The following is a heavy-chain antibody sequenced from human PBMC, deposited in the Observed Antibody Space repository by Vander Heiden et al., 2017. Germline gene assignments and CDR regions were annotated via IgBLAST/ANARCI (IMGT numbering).Heavy chain of an antibody. CDR1: GGPFSSYA. Sequence: QVQLVQSGAEVKKPGSAVKVSCKASGGPFSSYAIRWGRQAPGQGLEWMGGIIHILGTAKEAQKFQGRGTITADEYTSTAYMELSRLRSEDTAVYYCGLGGDSGGYYVDYWGQGPLVNVAS. D-gene: IGHD2-21*01. J-gene: IGHJ4*02. V-gene: IGHV1-69*01. CDR3: GLGGDSGGYYVDY. CDR2: IIHILGTA.